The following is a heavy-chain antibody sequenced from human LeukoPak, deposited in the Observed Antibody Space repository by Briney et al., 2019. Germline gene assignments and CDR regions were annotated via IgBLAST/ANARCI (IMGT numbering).Heavy chain of an antibody. V-gene: IGHV3-21*01. CDR1: GFTFSSYS. D-gene: IGHD1-1*01. CDR2: ISSSSYI. Sequence: GGSLRLSCAASGFTFSSYSMNWVRQAPGKGLEWVSSISSSSYIYYADSVKGRFTISRDNAKNSLYLQMNSLRAEDTAVYYCARDALGTDYFDYWGQGTLVTVSS. CDR3: ARDALGTDYFDY. J-gene: IGHJ4*02.